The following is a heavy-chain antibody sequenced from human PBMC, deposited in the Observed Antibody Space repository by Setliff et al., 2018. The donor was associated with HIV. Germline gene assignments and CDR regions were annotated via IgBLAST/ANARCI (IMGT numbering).Heavy chain of an antibody. Sequence: ETLSLTCTVSRGSISRYYWSWIRQPPGKGLEWIGYIYYTGTTKYNPSLKSRVTMSVDTSKNQLSRKLSSLTAADTAVYYCARDRPPSTVDMLGAFDRWGQGTMVTVSS. CDR3: ARDRPPSTVDMLGAFDR. D-gene: IGHD4-17*01. CDR1: RGSISRYY. CDR2: IYYTGTT. J-gene: IGHJ3*02. V-gene: IGHV4-59*01.